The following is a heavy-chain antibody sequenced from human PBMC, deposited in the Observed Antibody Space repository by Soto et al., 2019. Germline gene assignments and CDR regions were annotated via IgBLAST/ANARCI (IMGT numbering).Heavy chain of an antibody. Sequence: EVQLVESGGGLVQPGRSLRLSCTASGFTFGDYAMSWFRQAPGKGLEWVGFIRSKAYGGTTEYAASVKGRFTISRDDSKSIAYLQMNSLKTEDTAVYYCTRDPQTSEQLERFDYWGQGTLVTVSS. CDR2: IRSKAYGGTT. CDR1: GFTFGDYA. J-gene: IGHJ4*02. CDR3: TRDPQTSEQLERFDY. V-gene: IGHV3-49*03. D-gene: IGHD1-1*01.